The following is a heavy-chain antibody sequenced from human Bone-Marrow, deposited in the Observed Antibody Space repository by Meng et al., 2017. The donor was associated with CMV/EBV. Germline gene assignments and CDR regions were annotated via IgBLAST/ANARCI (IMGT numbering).Heavy chain of an antibody. CDR1: GYTFTSYY. V-gene: IGHV1-46*01. CDR2: INPSGGST. Sequence: ASVKVSCKASGYTFTSYYMHWVRQAPGQGLEWMGIINPSGGSTSYAQKFQGRVTMKRDTSTSTVHMELSSLRSEDTAVYYCARAKTYCSGGSCYLSLVDYWGQGTLVTVSS. D-gene: IGHD2-15*01. CDR3: ARAKTYCSGGSCYLSLVDY. J-gene: IGHJ4*02.